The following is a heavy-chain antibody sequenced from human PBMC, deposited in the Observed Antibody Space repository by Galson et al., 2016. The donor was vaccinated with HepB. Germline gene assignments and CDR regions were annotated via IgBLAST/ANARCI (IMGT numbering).Heavy chain of an antibody. D-gene: IGHD2-15*01. CDR2: TYYRSKWYN. CDR1: GDSVSSNSAA. Sequence: AISGDSVSSNSAAWTWIRQSPLRGLEWLGRTYYRSKWYNDYAVSVKSRISIHPDTSKNQFSPQLNSVTPEDTAVYYCARVRCSPFRCQNWFDPWGQGTLVTVSS. CDR3: ARVRCSPFRCQNWFDP. J-gene: IGHJ5*02. V-gene: IGHV6-1*01.